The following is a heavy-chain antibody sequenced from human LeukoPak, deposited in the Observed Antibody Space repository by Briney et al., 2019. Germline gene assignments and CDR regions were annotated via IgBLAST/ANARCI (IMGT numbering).Heavy chain of an antibody. Sequence: GGSLRLSCAASGFTFSRYWMSWMRQAPGKGLEWVANIKYDGSEDYYVDSVKGRFTISRDNAKNSLYLQLNSLRVEDTAVYYCKSGGAAPGSFDYWGQGALVTVSP. CDR1: GFTFSRYW. J-gene: IGHJ4*02. CDR3: KSGGAAPGSFDY. CDR2: IKYDGSED. V-gene: IGHV3-7*01. D-gene: IGHD1-1*01.